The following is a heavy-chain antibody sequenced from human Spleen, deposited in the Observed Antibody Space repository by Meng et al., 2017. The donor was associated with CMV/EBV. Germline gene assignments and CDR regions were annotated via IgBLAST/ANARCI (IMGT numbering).Heavy chain of an antibody. CDR2: INRSGST. D-gene: IGHD1-26*01. CDR3: ATEKIVGATQVDAFDI. J-gene: IGHJ3*02. V-gene: IGHV4-34*01. CDR1: GRSFNDYY. Sequence: YGRSFNDYYWSWIRQPPGKGLEWIGDINRSGSTNYNPSLKSRVTISIDTSKNQFSLKVSSVTAADTAVYYCATEKIVGATQVDAFDIWGQGTMVTVSS.